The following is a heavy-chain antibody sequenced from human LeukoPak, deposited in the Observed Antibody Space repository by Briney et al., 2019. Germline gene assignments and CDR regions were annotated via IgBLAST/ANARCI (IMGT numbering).Heavy chain of an antibody. CDR1: GGSISSYY. Sequence: SETLSLTCTVSGGSISSYYWSWIRQPPGKGLEWIGYIYYSGSTYYNPSLKSRVTISVDTSKNQFSLKLSSVTAADTAVYYCARKYGDYAGVFDYWGQGTLVTVSS. CDR3: ARKYGDYAGVFDY. J-gene: IGHJ4*02. CDR2: IYYSGST. V-gene: IGHV4-59*08. D-gene: IGHD4-17*01.